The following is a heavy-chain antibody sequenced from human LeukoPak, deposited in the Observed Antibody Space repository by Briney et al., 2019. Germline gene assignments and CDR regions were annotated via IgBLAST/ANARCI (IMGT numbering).Heavy chain of an antibody. D-gene: IGHD6-19*01. Sequence: GGSLRLSCAASGFTFSSYAMHWVRQAPGKGLEWVAVISYDGSNKYYADSVKGRFTISRDNSKNTLYLQMNSLRAEDTAVYYCARTSSGWWDYYYYYMDVWGKGTTVTVSS. CDR3: ARTSSGWWDYYYYYMDV. J-gene: IGHJ6*03. V-gene: IGHV3-30*01. CDR1: GFTFSSYA. CDR2: ISYDGSNK.